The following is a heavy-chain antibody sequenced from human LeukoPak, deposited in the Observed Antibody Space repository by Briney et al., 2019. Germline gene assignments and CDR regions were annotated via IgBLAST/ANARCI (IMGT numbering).Heavy chain of an antibody. D-gene: IGHD7-27*01. CDR2: IYPRGST. V-gene: IGHV4-30-2*01. Sequence: SQTLSLTCAVSGGSISSGSYSWSWIRQPPGKGLEWIGYIYPRGSTYYNPSLKSRVTMSLDRSANQFSLNLSSVTAADTAVYYCARFSPRAMGNYFDFWGQGTLVTVSS. CDR3: ARFSPRAMGNYFDF. J-gene: IGHJ4*02. CDR1: GGSISSGSYS.